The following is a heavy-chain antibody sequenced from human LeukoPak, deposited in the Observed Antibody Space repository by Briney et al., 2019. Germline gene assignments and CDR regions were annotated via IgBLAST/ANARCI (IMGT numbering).Heavy chain of an antibody. D-gene: IGHD7-27*01. CDR2: IYPRGST. V-gene: IGHV4-30-2*01. Sequence: SQTLSLTCAVSGGSISSGSYSWSWIRQPPGKGLEWIGYIYPRGSTYYNPSLKSRVTMSLDRSANQFSLNLSSVTAADTAVYYCARFSPRAMGNYFDFWGQGTLVTVSS. CDR3: ARFSPRAMGNYFDF. J-gene: IGHJ4*02. CDR1: GGSISSGSYS.